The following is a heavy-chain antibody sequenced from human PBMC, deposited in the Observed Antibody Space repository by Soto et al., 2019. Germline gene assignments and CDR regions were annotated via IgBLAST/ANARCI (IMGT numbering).Heavy chain of an antibody. D-gene: IGHD2-15*01. V-gene: IGHV3-23*01. CDR3: AKDRGGYCSGGSCYPEDY. CDR2: ISGSGGST. CDR1: GFTFSSYA. Sequence: GGSLRLSCAASGFTFSSYAMSWVRQAPGKGLEWVSAISGSGGSTYYADSVKGRFTISRDNSKNTLYLQMNSLRAEDTAVYYCAKDRGGYCSGGSCYPEDYWGQGTLVTVSS. J-gene: IGHJ4*02.